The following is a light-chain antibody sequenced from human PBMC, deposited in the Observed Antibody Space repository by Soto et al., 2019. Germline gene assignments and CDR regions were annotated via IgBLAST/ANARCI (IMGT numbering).Light chain of an antibody. V-gene: IGKV1-5*01. CDR2: DAS. CDR1: QNINSW. CDR3: QQYIYWPYT. J-gene: IGKJ2*01. Sequence: DIQMTQSPSTLSASVGDRVTITCRASQNINSWLAWYQQKPGKAPNLLIYDASTLESGVPSRFSGSGSGTEFTLTISSLQPEDFAVYYCQQYIYWPYTFGQGTKVDIK.